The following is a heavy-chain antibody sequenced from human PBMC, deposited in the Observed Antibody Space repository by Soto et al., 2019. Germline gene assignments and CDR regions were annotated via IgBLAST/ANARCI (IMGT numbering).Heavy chain of an antibody. D-gene: IGHD3-22*01. V-gene: IGHV3-21*01. Sequence: EVQLVESGGGLVKPGGSLRLSCAASGFTFSSYSMNWVRQAPGKGLEWVSSISSSSSYIYYADSVKGRFTISRDNAKNSLYLQMNSLRAEDTGVYCCARPEYYYDSRGYYGYWGQGTLVTVSS. J-gene: IGHJ4*02. CDR2: ISSSSSYI. CDR3: ARPEYYYDSRGYYGY. CDR1: GFTFSSYS.